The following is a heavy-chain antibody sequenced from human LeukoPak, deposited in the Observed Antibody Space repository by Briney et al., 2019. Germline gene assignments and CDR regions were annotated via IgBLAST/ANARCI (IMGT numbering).Heavy chain of an antibody. CDR2: IYPGDSGP. Sequence: GESLKISCKVSGYSFTSYCIGWVCQMPGKGLEWMGIIYPGDSGPTYSPTFQGQVTISVDKSTNTAYLQWSSLQASDTAMYYCGMSGDRVPLQDDVFDVWGQGTMVTVST. J-gene: IGHJ3*01. CDR1: GYSFTSYC. D-gene: IGHD1-26*01. CDR3: GMSGDRVPLQDDVFDV. V-gene: IGHV5-51*01.